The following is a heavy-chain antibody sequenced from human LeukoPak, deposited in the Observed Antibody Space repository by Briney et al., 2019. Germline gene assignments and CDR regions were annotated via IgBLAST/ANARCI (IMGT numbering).Heavy chain of an antibody. CDR1: GGSISSSSYY. J-gene: IGHJ4*02. CDR3: ASGTIFGVLNGY. V-gene: IGHV4-39*01. CDR2: IYYSGST. D-gene: IGHD3-3*01. Sequence: SETLSLTCTVSGGSISSSSYYWGWIRQPPGKGLEWIGSIYYSGSTYYNPSLKSRVTISVDTSKNQFSLKLSSVTAADTAVYYCASGTIFGVLNGYWGQGTLVTVSS.